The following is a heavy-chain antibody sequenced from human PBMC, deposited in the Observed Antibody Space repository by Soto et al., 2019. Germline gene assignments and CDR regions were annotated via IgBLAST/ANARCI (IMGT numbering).Heavy chain of an antibody. J-gene: IGHJ4*02. CDR2: IRDDGSNK. CDR3: AKDHPVIEVVKVFEY. Sequence: GGSLRLSCAASGFVFSNYGMHWVRQAPGKGLEWVAVIRDDGSNKYYADSVKGRFTIARDNSKNTLYLQMNSLRAEDTAVYYCAKDHPVIEVVKVFEYWGRGALVTVSS. V-gene: IGHV3-33*06. CDR1: GFVFSNYG. D-gene: IGHD3-22*01.